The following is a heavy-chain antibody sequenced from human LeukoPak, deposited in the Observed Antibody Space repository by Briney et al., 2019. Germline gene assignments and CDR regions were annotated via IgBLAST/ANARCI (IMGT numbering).Heavy chain of an antibody. CDR1: GLTFSDYS. V-gene: IGHV3-21*01. CDR3: AREIAAAGTVYYYYYMDV. CDR2: ISGSSTYI. D-gene: IGHD6-13*01. Sequence: PGGSLRLSCASSGLTFSDYSMKWVRQAPGKGLEWVSSISGSSTYIYYADSVKGRFTISRDNAKNSLYLQMNSLRAEDTAVYYCAREIAAAGTVYYYYYMDVWGKGTTVTVSS. J-gene: IGHJ6*03.